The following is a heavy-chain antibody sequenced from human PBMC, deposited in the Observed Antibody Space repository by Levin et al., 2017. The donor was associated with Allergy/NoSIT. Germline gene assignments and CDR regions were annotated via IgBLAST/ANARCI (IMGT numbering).Heavy chain of an antibody. CDR3: ARAEVGSEH. J-gene: IGHJ4*02. CDR1: GGSISSGSYY. D-gene: IGHD3-10*01. V-gene: IGHV4-61*02. Sequence: SETLSLTCKVSGGSISSGSYYWSWIRQPAATGLEWIGRIYSSGSANYNPSLKSQVTISVDTSKNQFSLKLSSVTAADTAVYYCARAEVGSEHWGQGTLVTVSS. CDR2: IYSSGSA.